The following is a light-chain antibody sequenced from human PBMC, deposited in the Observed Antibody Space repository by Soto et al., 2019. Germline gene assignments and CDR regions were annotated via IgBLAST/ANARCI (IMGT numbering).Light chain of an antibody. CDR1: DIGSKS. CDR2: YEI. J-gene: IGLJ2*01. CDR3: HVWDSDSDHPV. Sequence: SSVLTQPPSVSVAPGKTARITCGGNDIGSKSVHWYQQKPGQAPVLVIYYEIDRPSGIPERFSGSNYGNTATLTITRVDAGDEADYYCHVWDSDSDHPVFGGGTKLTVL. V-gene: IGLV3-21*04.